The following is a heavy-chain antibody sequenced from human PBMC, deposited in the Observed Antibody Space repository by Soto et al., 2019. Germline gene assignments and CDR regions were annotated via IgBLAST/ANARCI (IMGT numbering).Heavy chain of an antibody. V-gene: IGHV4-34*01. D-gene: IGHD3-22*01. Sequence: SDTLSLTCAVYGGSFSGHSWTWIRQSPGKGMEWIWDINHSGRVNYSPSLKSRVNISMDTSKNQFSLTLSAVTAADTAMYYCSTRAYDTNGHXRFDHWGKGTLXTXS. CDR3: STRAYDTNGHXRFDH. CDR1: GGSFSGHS. CDR2: INHSGRV. J-gene: IGHJ5*01.